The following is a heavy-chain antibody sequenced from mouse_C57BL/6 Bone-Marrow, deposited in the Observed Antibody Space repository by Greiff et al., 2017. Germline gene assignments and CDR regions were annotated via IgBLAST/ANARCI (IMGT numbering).Heavy chain of an antibody. J-gene: IGHJ4*01. CDR3: ADITTVAPYAMDY. Sequence: EVQLQQSGPVLVKPGASVKMSCKASGYTFTDYYMNWVKQSHGKSLEWIGVINPYNGGTSYNQKFKGKATLTVDKSSSTAYMELNSLPSEDSAVYYCADITTVAPYAMDYWGQGTSVTVSS. CDR2: INPYNGGT. CDR1: GYTFTDYY. V-gene: IGHV1-19*01. D-gene: IGHD1-1*01.